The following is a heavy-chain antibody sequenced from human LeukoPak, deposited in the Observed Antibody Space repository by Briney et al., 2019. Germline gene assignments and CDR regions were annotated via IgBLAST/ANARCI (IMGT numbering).Heavy chain of an antibody. D-gene: IGHD2-15*01. CDR2: ISSSSSYI. V-gene: IGHV3-21*01. Sequence: GGSLRLSRAASGFTFSSYSMNWVRQAPGKGLEWVSSISSSSSYIYYADSVKGRFTISRDNAKNSLYLQMNSLRAEDTAVYYCARDSSSGGSKVPGAFDIWGQGTMVTVSS. CDR1: GFTFSSYS. CDR3: ARDSSSGGSKVPGAFDI. J-gene: IGHJ3*02.